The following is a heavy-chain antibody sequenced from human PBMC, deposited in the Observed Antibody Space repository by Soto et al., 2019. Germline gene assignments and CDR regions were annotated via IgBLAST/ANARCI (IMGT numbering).Heavy chain of an antibody. V-gene: IGHV4-61*01. D-gene: IGHD2-2*02. CDR1: GGSVSSDTHY. CDR3: ARFVRSCSGTTCYTRADV. Sequence: QVQLQESGPGLVKPSETLSLTCTVSGGSVSSDTHYWSWIRQPLGKRLEWIGFIYSSGSTNYNTSRQSRVTMSVDTSKNQFYLELRSVIVADTAVYHCARFVRSCSGTTCYTRADVWGQGTTVTVSS. J-gene: IGHJ6*02. CDR2: IYSSGST.